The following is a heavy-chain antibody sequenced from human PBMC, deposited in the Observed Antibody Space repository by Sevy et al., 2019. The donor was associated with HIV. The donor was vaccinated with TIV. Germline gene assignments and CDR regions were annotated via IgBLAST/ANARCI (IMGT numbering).Heavy chain of an antibody. D-gene: IGHD4-17*01. V-gene: IGHV3-48*01. Sequence: GGSLRLSCAASGFTFSRHSFNWVRQAPGKGLEWISYISSTSTTIFYADSVMDRFTISRDNAKNSLYLQMNSLRAEDTAVYYCGTTVVTPVSYWGQGTLVTVSS. J-gene: IGHJ4*02. CDR2: ISSTSTTI. CDR3: GTTVVTPVSY. CDR1: GFTFSRHS.